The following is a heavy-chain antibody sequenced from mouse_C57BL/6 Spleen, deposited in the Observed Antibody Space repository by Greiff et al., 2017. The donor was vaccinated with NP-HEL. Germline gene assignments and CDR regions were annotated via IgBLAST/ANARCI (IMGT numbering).Heavy chain of an antibody. CDR1: GYSITSGYY. CDR2: ISYDGSN. V-gene: IGHV3-6*01. CDR3: ARGGYYDYDLYAMDY. D-gene: IGHD2-4*01. J-gene: IGHJ4*01. Sequence: VQLKESGPGLVKPSQSLSLTCSVTGYSITSGYYWNWIRQFPGNKLEWMGYISYDGSNNYNPSLKNRISITRDTSKNQFFLKLNSVTTEDTATYYCARGGYYDYDLYAMDYWGQGTSVTVSS.